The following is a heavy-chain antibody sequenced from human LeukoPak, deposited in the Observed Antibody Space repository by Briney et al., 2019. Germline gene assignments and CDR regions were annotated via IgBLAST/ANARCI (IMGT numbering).Heavy chain of an antibody. Sequence: GGSLRLSCAASGFTFSSYAMSWVRQAPGKGLEWVSAISGSGGSTYYADSVKGRFTISRDNSKNTLYLQMNSLRAEDTAVYYCARDRTVRGVQSFDYWGQGTLVTVSS. CDR2: ISGSGGST. J-gene: IGHJ4*02. V-gene: IGHV3-23*01. CDR1: GFTFSSYA. D-gene: IGHD3-10*01. CDR3: ARDRTVRGVQSFDY.